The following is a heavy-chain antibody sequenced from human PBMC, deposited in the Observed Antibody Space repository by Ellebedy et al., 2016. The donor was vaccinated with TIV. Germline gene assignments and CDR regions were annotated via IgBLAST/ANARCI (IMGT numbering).Heavy chain of an antibody. Sequence: AASVKVSCKASGGSLGSYTIAWVRHAPGQGLQWMGGIIPIFGTTAYDQKFRGSVTITAEESTSTAYMELSSLSSDDTAVYYCAKVENCDGGSCYSDYWFDSWGQGTLVIVSS. V-gene: IGHV1-69*13. CDR1: GGSLGSYT. CDR2: IIPIFGTT. CDR3: AKVENCDGGSCYSDYWFDS. D-gene: IGHD2-15*01. J-gene: IGHJ5*01.